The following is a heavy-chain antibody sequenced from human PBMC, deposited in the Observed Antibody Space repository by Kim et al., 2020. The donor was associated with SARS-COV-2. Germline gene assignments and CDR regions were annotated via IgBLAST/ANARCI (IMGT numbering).Heavy chain of an antibody. CDR2: IYYSGSP. D-gene: IGHD1-1*01. J-gene: IGHJ4*02. CDR1: GGSLNNHY. V-gene: IGHV4-59*08. Sequence: SETLSLTCTVSGGSLNNHYWSWIRRSPAMRLEWIAYIYYSGSPVYNPSLESRVTISVDTSKSQFSLRLDSVTAADTAVYYCARLARFATTGHHFDIWGQGTLVTVSS. CDR3: ARLARFATTGHHFDI.